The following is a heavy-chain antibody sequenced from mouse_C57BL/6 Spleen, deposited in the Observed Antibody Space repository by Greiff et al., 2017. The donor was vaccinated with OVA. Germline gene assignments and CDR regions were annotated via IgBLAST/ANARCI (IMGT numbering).Heavy chain of an antibody. V-gene: IGHV1-7*01. CDR3: ARFYDGPDSPLDY. J-gene: IGHJ2*01. CDR2: INPSSGYT. D-gene: IGHD2-3*01. Sequence: VQLQESGAELAKPGASVKLSCKASGYTFTSYWMHWVKQRPGQGLEWIGYINPSSGYTKYNQKFKDKATLTADKSSSTAYMQLSSLTYEDSAVYYCARFYDGPDSPLDYWGQGTTLTVSS. CDR1: GYTFTSYW.